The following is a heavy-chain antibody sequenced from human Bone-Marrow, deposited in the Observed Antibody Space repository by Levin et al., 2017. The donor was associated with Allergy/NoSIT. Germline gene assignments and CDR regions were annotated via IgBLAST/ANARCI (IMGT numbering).Heavy chain of an antibody. CDR2: MKQDGSEK. V-gene: IGHV3-7*04. D-gene: IGHD1-20*01. Sequence: SGGSLRLSCAASGFTFSNYWMTWVRQAPGKGLEWVATMKQDGSEKSYVDSVKGRFTISRDNAMNSLYLQMNNLRAEDTAVYYCARDNWNDGLRYDYWGQGTLVTVSS. J-gene: IGHJ4*02. CDR3: ARDNWNDGLRYDY. CDR1: GFTFSNYW.